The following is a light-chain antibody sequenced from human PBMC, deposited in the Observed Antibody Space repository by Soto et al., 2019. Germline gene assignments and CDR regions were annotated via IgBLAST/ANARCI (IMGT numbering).Light chain of an antibody. V-gene: IGKV3-11*01. Sequence: EVVLTQSPATLSLSPGERATLSCRASQSLSSYLAWYQQKPGQAPGLLIYDASNRATDIPARFSGSGSGTDFTLTISSLEPEDFAVYFCQQRGNWPPTFGPGTKVDIK. CDR2: DAS. J-gene: IGKJ3*01. CDR1: QSLSSY. CDR3: QQRGNWPPT.